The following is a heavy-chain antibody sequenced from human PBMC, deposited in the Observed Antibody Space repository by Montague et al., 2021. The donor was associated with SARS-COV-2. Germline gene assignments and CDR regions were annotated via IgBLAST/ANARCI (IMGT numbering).Heavy chain of an antibody. J-gene: IGHJ6*02. Sequence: SETLSLTCAVSGRPFTNYYCNWIRQPPGKGLEWIGEINHGGSHYNPSLKSRVTISVDTSKRQFSLTMTSMTAADTALYFCASAPVGGSWYAGMDVWGQGTMVTVSS. CDR1: GRPFTNYY. D-gene: IGHD1-26*01. V-gene: IGHV4-34*01. CDR3: ASAPVGGSWYAGMDV. CDR2: INHGGS.